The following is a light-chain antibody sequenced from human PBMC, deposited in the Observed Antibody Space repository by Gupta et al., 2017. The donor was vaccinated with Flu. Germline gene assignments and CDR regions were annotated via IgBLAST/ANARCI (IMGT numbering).Light chain of an antibody. CDR3: QSYDSSLRAYV. J-gene: IGLJ1*01. V-gene: IGLV1-40*01. CDR1: SSNIGAGYG. Sequence: QSVLTQPPSVSAAPVQRVTISCTGSSSNIGAGYGVSWYQQLPAAAPQLLIYAHNNRPSGVPDRFSASESGTSVSLAIAGLQAEDEADYYCQSYDSSLRAYVFGTGTKVSVL. CDR2: AHN.